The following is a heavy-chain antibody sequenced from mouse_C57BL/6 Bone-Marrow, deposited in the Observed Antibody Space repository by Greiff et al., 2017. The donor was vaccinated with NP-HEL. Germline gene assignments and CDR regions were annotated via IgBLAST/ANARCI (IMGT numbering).Heavy chain of an antibody. D-gene: IGHD1-1*01. J-gene: IGHJ1*03. Sequence: QVQLQQPGAELVRPGSSVKLSCKASGYTFTSYWMHWVKQRPIQGLEWIGNIDPSDSETHYNQKFKDKATLTVDKSSSTAYMQLSSLTSEDSAVYYCARVYYGSSYNWYFDVWGTGTTVTVSS. V-gene: IGHV1-52*01. CDR1: GYTFTSYW. CDR3: ARVYYGSSYNWYFDV. CDR2: IDPSDSET.